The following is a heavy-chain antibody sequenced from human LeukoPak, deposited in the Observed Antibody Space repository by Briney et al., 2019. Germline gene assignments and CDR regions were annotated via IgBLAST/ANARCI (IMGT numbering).Heavy chain of an antibody. Sequence: SETLSLTCSVSGASINGYFWNWVRQTPERGLEWIGYVSHTGATTSNPTLKSRVSITVDTSKRQISLSMTSVTAADSALYYCARDRRGSYYTFDVWGPGTIVSVS. J-gene: IGHJ3*01. D-gene: IGHD1-26*01. CDR1: GASINGYF. CDR2: VSHTGAT. CDR3: ARDRRGSYYTFDV. V-gene: IGHV4-59*01.